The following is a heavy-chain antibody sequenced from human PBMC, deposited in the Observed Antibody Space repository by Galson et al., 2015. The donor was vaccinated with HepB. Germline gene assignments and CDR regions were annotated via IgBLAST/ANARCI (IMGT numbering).Heavy chain of an antibody. CDR2: IDPSDSYT. CDR1: GYSFTSYW. J-gene: IGHJ6*02. CDR3: ASGDYGSYYYYYGMDV. Sequence: QSGAEVKKPGESLRISCKGSGYSFTSYWISWVRQMPGKGLEWMGRIDPSDSYTNYSPSFQGHVTISADKSISTAYLQWSSLKASHTAMYYCASGDYGSYYYYYGMDVWGQGTTVTVSS. D-gene: IGHD4-17*01. V-gene: IGHV5-10-1*01.